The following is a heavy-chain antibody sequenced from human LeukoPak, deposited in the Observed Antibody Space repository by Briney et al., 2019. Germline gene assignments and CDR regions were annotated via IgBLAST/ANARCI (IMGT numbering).Heavy chain of an antibody. CDR1: GGSISSFH. V-gene: IGHV4-4*07. Sequence: SETLSLTCAVSGGSISSFHWSWIRQPVGKGLEWIGRIYTSGITNYNPSLKSRVTMSVDTSKNQFSLKLSSVTAADTAVYYCARDPGSSGWYYWYFDLWGRGTLVTVSS. CDR3: ARDPGSSGWYYWYFDL. J-gene: IGHJ2*01. D-gene: IGHD6-19*01. CDR2: IYTSGIT.